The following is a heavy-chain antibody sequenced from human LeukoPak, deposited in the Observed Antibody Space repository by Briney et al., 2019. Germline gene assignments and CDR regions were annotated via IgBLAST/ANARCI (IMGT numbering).Heavy chain of an antibody. V-gene: IGHV3-33*01. J-gene: IGHJ4*02. Sequence: GGSLRLSCAASGFTFSSYGMHWVRQAPGKGLEWVAVIWYDGSNKYYADSVKGRFAISRDNSKNTLYLQMNSLRAEDTAVYYCAREGRRYCSSTSCPRGFDYWGQGTLVTVSS. D-gene: IGHD2-2*01. CDR3: AREGRRYCSSTSCPRGFDY. CDR1: GFTFSSYG. CDR2: IWYDGSNK.